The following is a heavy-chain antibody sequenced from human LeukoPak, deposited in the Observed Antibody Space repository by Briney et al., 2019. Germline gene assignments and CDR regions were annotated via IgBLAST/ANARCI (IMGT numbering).Heavy chain of an antibody. V-gene: IGHV3-9*01. CDR1: GFTFDDYA. CDR2: INWNSGSI. CDR3: AKSYCISTSCYFLFDY. Sequence: GGSLRLSCAASGFTFDDYAMHWVRQAPGKGLEWVSGINWNSGSIGYADSVKGRFTISRDNAKNSLYLQMNSLRVEDTALYYCAKSYCISTSCYFLFDYWGQGTLVTVSS. J-gene: IGHJ4*02. D-gene: IGHD2-2*01.